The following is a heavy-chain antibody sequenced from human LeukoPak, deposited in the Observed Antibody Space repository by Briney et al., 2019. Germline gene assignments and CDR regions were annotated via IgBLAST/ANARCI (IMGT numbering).Heavy chain of an antibody. V-gene: IGHV3-30*04. CDR1: GFTFSSYA. J-gene: IGHJ4*02. Sequence: PGGSLRLSCAASGFTFSSYAMHWVRQAPGKGLEWVAVISYDGSNKYYADSVKGRFTISRDNSKNTLYLQMNSLRAEDTAVYYCARDWRGVTVGFIKPRFDYWGQGTLVTVSS. CDR3: ARDWRGVTVGFIKPRFDY. CDR2: ISYDGSNK. D-gene: IGHD3-3*01.